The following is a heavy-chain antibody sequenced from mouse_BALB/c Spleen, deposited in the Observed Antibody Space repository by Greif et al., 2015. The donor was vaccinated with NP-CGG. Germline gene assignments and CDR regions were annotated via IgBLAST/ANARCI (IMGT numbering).Heavy chain of an antibody. Sequence: EVQLQQSGAELVKPGASVKLTCTASGFNIKDTYMHWVKQRPEQGLEWIGRIDPANGNTKYDPKFQGKATITADTSSNTAYLQLSRLTSEDTAVYYCARSGVGPWFAYWGQGTLVTVSA. J-gene: IGHJ3*01. D-gene: IGHD4-1*01. CDR2: IDPANGNT. CDR3: ARSGVGPWFAY. V-gene: IGHV14-3*02. CDR1: GFNIKDTY.